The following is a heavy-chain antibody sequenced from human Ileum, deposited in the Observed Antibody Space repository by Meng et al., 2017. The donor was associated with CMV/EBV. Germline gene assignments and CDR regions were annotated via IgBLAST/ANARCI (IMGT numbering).Heavy chain of an antibody. D-gene: IGHD3-16*01. V-gene: IGHV4-4*07. CDR2: TNTSGKT. CDR3: ARDLIRDDTGSWFDP. CDR1: GDSISRYF. J-gene: IGHJ5*02. Sequence: QRPLQEQGPGPVKPSGTLSLTCTVSGDSISRYFWSWIRQPAGKGLEWIGRTNTSGKTTYSPSLKSRVTMSLDTSKNQFSLRLTSVSAADTALYYCARDLIRDDTGSWFDPWGQGTLVTVSS.